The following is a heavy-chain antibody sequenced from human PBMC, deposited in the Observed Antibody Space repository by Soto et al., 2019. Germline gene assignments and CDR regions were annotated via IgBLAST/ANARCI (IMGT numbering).Heavy chain of an antibody. CDR3: TTDSYSSNWYGQYYFDY. CDR2: IKSKTDGGTT. D-gene: IGHD6-13*01. J-gene: IGHJ4*02. CDR1: GFTFSSYW. V-gene: IGHV3-15*01. Sequence: GGSLRLSCAASGFTFSSYWMSWVRQAPGKGLEWVGRIKSKTDGGTTDYAAPVKGRFTIPRDDSKSTLYLQMNSLKTEDTAVYYCTTDSYSSNWYGQYYFDYWGQGTLVTVSS.